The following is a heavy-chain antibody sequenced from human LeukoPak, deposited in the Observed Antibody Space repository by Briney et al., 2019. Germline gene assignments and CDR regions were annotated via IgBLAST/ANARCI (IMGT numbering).Heavy chain of an antibody. J-gene: IGHJ3*02. CDR3: ARVSCGGDCFSATNAFDI. Sequence: ASETLSLTCSVSGGSISSYYWSWIRQPPGKGLEWIGDIRYSGSTNYNPSLKSRVTISVDTSKNQFSLKLSYVTAADTAVHYCARVSCGGDCFSATNAFDIWGQGTVVTVSS. CDR2: IRYSGST. V-gene: IGHV4-59*01. CDR1: GGSISSYY. D-gene: IGHD2-21*02.